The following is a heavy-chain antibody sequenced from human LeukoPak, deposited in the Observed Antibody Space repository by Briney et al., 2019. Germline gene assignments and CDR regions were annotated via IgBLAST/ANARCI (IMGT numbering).Heavy chain of an antibody. J-gene: IGHJ6*02. CDR1: GCTFSDYY. D-gene: IGHD3-10*01. V-gene: IGHV3-11*01. CDR2: ISSSGSTR. Sequence: GGSLRLSCAVSGCTFSDYYMSWIRQAPGKGLEWVSYISSSGSTRYYADSVKGRCTISRDNAKNSLYLQMNSLIAKDTAVYYCARGSYYSGMDVWGQGTTVTVSS. CDR3: ARGSYYSGMDV.